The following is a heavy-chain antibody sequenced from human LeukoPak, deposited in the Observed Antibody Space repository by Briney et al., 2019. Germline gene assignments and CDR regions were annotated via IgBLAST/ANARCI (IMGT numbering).Heavy chain of an antibody. CDR1: GFTFTSSA. CDR3: AAAHSYELPDY. D-gene: IGHD5-18*01. J-gene: IGHJ4*02. V-gene: IGHV1-58*01. CDR2: IVVGSGNT. Sequence: GASVKVPCKASGFTFTSSAVQWVRQARGQRLEWIGWIVVGSGNTNYAQKFQERVTITRDMSTSTAYMELSSLRSEDTAVYYCAAAHSYELPDYWGQGTLVTVSS.